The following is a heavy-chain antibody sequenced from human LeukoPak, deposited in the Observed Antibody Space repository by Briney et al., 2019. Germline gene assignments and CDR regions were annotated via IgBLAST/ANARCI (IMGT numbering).Heavy chain of an antibody. V-gene: IGHV4-30-4*01. CDR1: GGSISSGDYY. D-gene: IGHD3-10*01. J-gene: IGHJ1*01. Sequence: PSQTLSLTCTVSGGSISSGDYYWSWIRQPPGKGLEWIGYIHYSGSTYYNPSLKSRVTISVDTSKNQFSLKLSSVTAADTAVYYCASEGRITMVRGVIMGVQHWGQGTLVTVSS. CDR3: ASEGRITMVRGVIMGVQH. CDR2: IHYSGST.